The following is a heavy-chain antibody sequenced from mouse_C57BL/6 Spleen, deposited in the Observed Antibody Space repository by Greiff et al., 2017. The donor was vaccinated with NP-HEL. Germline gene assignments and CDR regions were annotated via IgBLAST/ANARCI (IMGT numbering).Heavy chain of an antibody. CDR1: GYTFTDYE. V-gene: IGHV1-15*01. Sequence: VKLVESGAELVRPGASVTLSCKASGYTFTDYEMHWVKQTPVHGLEWIGAIDPKTGGTAYNQKFKGKAILTADKSSSTAYMALRSLTSEDSAVYYCTIYYYGTSYGFAYWGQGTLVTVSA. CDR3: TIYYYGTSYGFAY. CDR2: IDPKTGGT. D-gene: IGHD1-1*01. J-gene: IGHJ3*01.